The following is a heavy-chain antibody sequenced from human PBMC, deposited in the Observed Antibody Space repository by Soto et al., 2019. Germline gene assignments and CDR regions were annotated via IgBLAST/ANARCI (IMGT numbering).Heavy chain of an antibody. V-gene: IGHV4-59*01. D-gene: IGHD5-12*01. CDR1: GDSISSYY. CDR2: IYYSGST. CDR3: ARGVATIGP. J-gene: IGHJ5*02. Sequence: QVQLQESGPRLVKPSETLPLTCTVSGDSISSYYWTWIRQPPGKGLEWIGYIYYSGSTNYNPSLKSRVTISVDTSKNQFSLKLTSVTAADTAVYYCARGVATIGPWGQGTLVTVSS.